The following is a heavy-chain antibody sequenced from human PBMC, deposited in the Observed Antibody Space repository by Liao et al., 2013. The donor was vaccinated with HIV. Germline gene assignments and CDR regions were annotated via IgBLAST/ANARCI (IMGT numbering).Heavy chain of an antibody. V-gene: IGHV4-4*07. J-gene: IGHJ4*02. CDR3: AKGVPPDN. CDR1: DGSISSYY. Sequence: QVQLQESGPGLVKPSETLSLTCTVSDGSISSYYWNWIRQPAGKGLEWIGLSLPSGXTNYNPSLKSRVTMSLDTSKNQFSLRLNSVTAADTAVYYCAKGVPPDNWGQGTLVIVSS. D-gene: IGHD5/OR15-5a*01. CDR2: LPSGXT.